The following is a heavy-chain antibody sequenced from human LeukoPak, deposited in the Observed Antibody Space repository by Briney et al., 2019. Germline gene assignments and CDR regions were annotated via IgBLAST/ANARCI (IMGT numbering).Heavy chain of an antibody. J-gene: IGHJ3*02. CDR3: ARPPRAVRGVIAPDAFDI. V-gene: IGHV4-39*01. CDR1: GGSITSRSYY. Sequence: PSETLSLTCTVSGGSITSRSYYWGWIRQPPGKGLEWIGSIYYSGSTSYNPSLKSRVTISVDTSKNQFSLKLSSVAAADTAVYYCARPPRAVRGVIAPDAFDIWGQGTMVTVSS. D-gene: IGHD3-10*01. CDR2: IYYSGST.